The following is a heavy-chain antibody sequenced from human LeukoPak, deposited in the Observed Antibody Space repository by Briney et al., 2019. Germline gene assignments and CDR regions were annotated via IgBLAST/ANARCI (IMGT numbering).Heavy chain of an antibody. CDR1: GCSISTYY. CDR3: ARGVTSPLDAFDI. V-gene: IGHV4-59*01. J-gene: IGHJ3*02. D-gene: IGHD1-26*01. CDR2: LYNSGST. Sequence: SETLTLTCTASGCSISTYYWNWVRQPPGKGLEWIGYLYNSGSTNYNPSLKSRLTISVDMSKNQLSLKLSSVTAADTAVYYCARGVTSPLDAFDIWGQGTMVTVSS.